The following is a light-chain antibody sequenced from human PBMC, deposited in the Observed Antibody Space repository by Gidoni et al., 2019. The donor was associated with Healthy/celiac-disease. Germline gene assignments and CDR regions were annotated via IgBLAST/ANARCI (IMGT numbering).Light chain of an antibody. V-gene: IGKV1-27*01. CDR1: QGISNY. J-gene: IGKJ5*01. CDR3: QKYNSALL. CDR2: AAS. Sequence: DIQMTQSPSSLSASVGDRVTITCRASQGISNYLAWYQQKPGKVPKLLSYAASTLQSGVPSRFSGSGSGTDFTLTISSLQPEDVATYYCQKYNSALLFXHXTRLEIK.